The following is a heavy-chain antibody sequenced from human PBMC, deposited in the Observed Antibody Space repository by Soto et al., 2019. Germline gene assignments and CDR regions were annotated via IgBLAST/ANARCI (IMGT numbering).Heavy chain of an antibody. CDR3: AGGNDYVWGTDY. D-gene: IGHD3-16*01. CDR2: IKQDGSAT. Sequence: EVQLVESGGGLVQPGGSLRLSCAASGFTSSSYWLTWVRQAPGKGLEWVANIKQDGSATNYVDSVKGRFTISTDNAKNSLYRQMHSLRAEDTAVYYCAGGNDYVWGTDYWGQGTLVTVSS. CDR1: GFTSSSYW. J-gene: IGHJ4*02. V-gene: IGHV3-7*04.